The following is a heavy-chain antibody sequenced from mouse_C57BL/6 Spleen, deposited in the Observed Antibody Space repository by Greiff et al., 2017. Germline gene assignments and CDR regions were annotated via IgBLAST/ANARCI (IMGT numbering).Heavy chain of an antibody. CDR2: IYPANGNT. J-gene: IGHJ3*01. CDR3: AIGSDGSPFAD. V-gene: IGHV14-3*01. CDR1: GFNLKHTY. D-gene: IGHD1-1*01. Sequence: VQLQQSVAELVRPGASVKLSCTASGFNLKHTYMHWVKQRPEQGLEWIGRIYPANGNTKYAPQFQGKATITADTSSNTAYLQLISLTSEDTAIYYYAIGSDGSPFADWGHGTLVTVSA.